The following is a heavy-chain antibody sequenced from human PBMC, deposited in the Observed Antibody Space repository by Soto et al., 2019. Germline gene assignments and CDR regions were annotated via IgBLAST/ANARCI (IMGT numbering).Heavy chain of an antibody. D-gene: IGHD3-22*01. CDR2: ISYDGSNK. J-gene: IGHJ4*02. CDR3: ARAWDSSGYYGTDY. V-gene: IGHV3-30-3*01. Sequence: QVQLVESGGGVVQPGRSLRLSCAASGFTFSSYAMHWVRQAPGKGLEWVAVISYDGSNKYYADSVKGRFTISQDNSKNTLYLQMNSLRAEDTAVYYCARAWDSSGYYGTDYWGQGTLVTVSS. CDR1: GFTFSSYA.